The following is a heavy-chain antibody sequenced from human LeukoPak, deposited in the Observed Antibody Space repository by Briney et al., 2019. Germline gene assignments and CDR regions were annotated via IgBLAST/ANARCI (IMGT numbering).Heavy chain of an antibody. CDR3: TREGRYSSSWVYYYYMDV. V-gene: IGHV3-73*01. D-gene: IGHD6-13*01. CDR2: NRSKANSYAT. J-gene: IGHJ6*03. Sequence: GGSLRLSCAASGFTFSGSAMHWVRQASGKGLEWVGRNRSKANSYATAYAASVKGRFTISRDDSKNTAYLQMNSLKTEDTAVYYCTREGRYSSSWVYYYYMDVWGKGTTVTVSS. CDR1: GFTFSGSA.